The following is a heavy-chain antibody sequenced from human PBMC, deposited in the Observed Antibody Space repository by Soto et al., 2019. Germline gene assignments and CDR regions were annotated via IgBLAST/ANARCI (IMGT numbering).Heavy chain of an antibody. J-gene: IGHJ4*02. Sequence: QVQLQESGPGLVKPSQTLSLTCTVSGGSISTGGYYWTWIRQHPGKGLEWIGYIYYSGSTYYNPSLKRRVTISVDTSKNQFSLKLSSVTAADTAVYYCARGLSVTLFDNWGQGTLGTVSS. D-gene: IGHD4-17*01. CDR2: IYYSGST. CDR1: GGSISTGGYY. V-gene: IGHV4-31*03. CDR3: ARGLSVTLFDN.